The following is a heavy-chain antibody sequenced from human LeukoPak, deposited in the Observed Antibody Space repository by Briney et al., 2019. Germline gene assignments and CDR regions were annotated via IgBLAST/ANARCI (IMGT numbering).Heavy chain of an antibody. J-gene: IGHJ4*02. V-gene: IGHV1-69*01. CDR3: ARGSQQLVETYFDY. CDR2: IIPIFGTA. Sequence: SVKVSCKASGGTFSNYAINWVRQAPGQGLEWTGGIIPIFGTANYAQKFQGRVTITADESTSTAYMELSSLRSEDTAVYYCARGSQQLVETYFDYWGQGTLVTVSS. D-gene: IGHD6-13*01. CDR1: GGTFSNYA.